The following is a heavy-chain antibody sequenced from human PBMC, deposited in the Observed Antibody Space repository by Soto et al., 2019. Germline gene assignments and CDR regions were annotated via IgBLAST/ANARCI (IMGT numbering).Heavy chain of an antibody. CDR3: AQERPDSVGDY. CDR2: ISHDGRT. J-gene: IGHJ4*01. Sequence: QVQLHESGPGLVKPSGTLALTSSVSGVSIRSDNWWSWDRRPPGKALEWIGEISHDGRTSYNPSLKCLVTLSLDESPNHVSLGLRCVTAANTAVYYCAQERPDSVGDYCGQATMVIVS. D-gene: IGHD1-26*01. CDR1: GVSIRSDNW. V-gene: IGHV4-4*02.